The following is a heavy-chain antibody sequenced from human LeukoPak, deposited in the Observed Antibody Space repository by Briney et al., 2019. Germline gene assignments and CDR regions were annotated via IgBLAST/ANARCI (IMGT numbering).Heavy chain of an antibody. CDR2: INPYNGNT. CDR1: GYSFTSYG. J-gene: IGHJ5*02. V-gene: IGHV1-18*01. Sequence: ASVKVSGKASGYSFTSYGITWVRQAPGQGLEWMGWINPYNGNTNYAQKLQGRVTMTTDTSTSTAYMDLRSLRSEDTAVYYCARRIGPGWFDPWGQGTLVTVSS. CDR3: ARRIGPGWFDP.